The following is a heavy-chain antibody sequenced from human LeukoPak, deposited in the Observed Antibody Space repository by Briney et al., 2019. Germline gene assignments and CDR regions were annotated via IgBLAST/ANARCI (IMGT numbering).Heavy chain of an antibody. CDR2: ISGSGGST. Sequence: GSLRLSCAASGFTFSSYAMSWVRQAPGKGLEWVSAISGSGGSTYYADSVKGRFTISRDNSKNTLYLQMNSLRAEDTAVYYCAKDSYYYGSGSYYLSRYYYYGMDVWGKGTTVTVSS. V-gene: IGHV3-23*01. CDR3: AKDSYYYGSGSYYLSRYYYYGMDV. J-gene: IGHJ6*04. D-gene: IGHD3-10*01. CDR1: GFTFSSYA.